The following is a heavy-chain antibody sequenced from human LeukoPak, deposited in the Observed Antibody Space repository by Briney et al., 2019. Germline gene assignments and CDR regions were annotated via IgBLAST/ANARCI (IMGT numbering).Heavy chain of an antibody. CDR3: ARVPPPVYCSSTSCYQSHYYYMDV. CDR1: GYTFTGYY. V-gene: IGHV1-69*05. D-gene: IGHD2-2*01. Sequence: SVKVSCKASGYTFTGYYMHWVRQAPGQGLEWMGRIIPIFGTANYAQKFQGRVTITTDESTSTAYMELSSLRSEDTAVYYCARVPPPVYCSSTSCYQSHYYYMDVWGKGTTVTVSS. J-gene: IGHJ6*03. CDR2: IIPIFGTA.